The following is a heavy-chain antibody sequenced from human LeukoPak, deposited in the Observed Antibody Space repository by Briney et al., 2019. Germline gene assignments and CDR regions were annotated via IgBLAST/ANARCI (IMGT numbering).Heavy chain of an antibody. CDR1: GVSFSTYY. CDR3: ARQLYGSDY. CDR2: VNHSGYT. D-gene: IGHD4-17*01. J-gene: IGHJ4*02. Sequence: PSETLSLTCDVSGVSFSTYYWSWIPQSPEKGLEWIGEVNHSGYTNLNPSLKSRVTISVDTSKNQFSLKLSSVTAADTAVYYCARQLYGSDYWGQGTLVTVSS. V-gene: IGHV4-34*01.